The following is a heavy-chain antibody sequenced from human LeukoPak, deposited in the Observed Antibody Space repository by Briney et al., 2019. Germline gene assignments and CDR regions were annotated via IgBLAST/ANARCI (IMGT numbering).Heavy chain of an antibody. J-gene: IGHJ4*02. V-gene: IGHV3-30*02. Sequence: GGSLRLSCAAAGFTFSSYGMHGGRQARGKGVEWVAFIRNDGSNKYYADSVKGRFTISRDNSKHTLYLQMNSLRAEDTAVYYCARDRGTSTVVTTDYWGQGTLVTVSS. D-gene: IGHD4-23*01. CDR3: ARDRGTSTVVTTDY. CDR1: GFTFSSYG. CDR2: IRNDGSNK.